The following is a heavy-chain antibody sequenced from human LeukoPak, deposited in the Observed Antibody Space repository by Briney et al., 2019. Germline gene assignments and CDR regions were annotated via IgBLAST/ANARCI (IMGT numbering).Heavy chain of an antibody. J-gene: IGHJ3*02. V-gene: IGHV3-33*01. D-gene: IGHD6-19*01. CDR1: GFTFSSYG. CDR2: IWYDGSNK. CDR3: ARDKRQWLVSGAFDI. Sequence: PGGSLRLSCAASGFTFSSYGMHWVRQAPGKGLEWVAVIWYDGSNKYYADSVKGRFTISRDNSKNTLYLQMNSLRAEDTAEYYCARDKRQWLVSGAFDIWGQGTMVTVSS.